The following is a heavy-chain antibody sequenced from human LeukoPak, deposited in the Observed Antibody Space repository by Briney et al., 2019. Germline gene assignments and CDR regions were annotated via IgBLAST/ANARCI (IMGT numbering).Heavy chain of an antibody. CDR2: ISGYNGNT. V-gene: IGHV1-18*01. J-gene: IGHJ4*02. CDR1: GYNFPSYG. CDR3: AREDPGGSFDY. D-gene: IGHD1-26*01. Sequence: ASVKVSCKASGYNFPSYGVSWVRQAPGQGLEWMGWISGYNGNTNYEQKYQGRVTLTTDTYTSTAYMELRSLRSDDTAVYFCAREDPGGSFDYWGQGTLVTVSS.